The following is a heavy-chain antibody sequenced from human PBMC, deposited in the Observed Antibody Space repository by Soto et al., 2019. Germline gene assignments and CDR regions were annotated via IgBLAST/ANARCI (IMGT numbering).Heavy chain of an antibody. D-gene: IGHD1-20*01. Sequence: EVQLLESGGGLVQPGESLRLSCAASGFTFSDYFMNWVRQAPGKGLEWVSGNNKDGGTTQNADFVRGRFTISRDNSRNTLYLQMNSVRAEDTALYYCAKDLHWYGMDVWGQGTTVTVS. CDR3: AKDLHWYGMDV. CDR2: NNKDGGTT. CDR1: GFTFSDYF. J-gene: IGHJ6*02. V-gene: IGHV3-23*01.